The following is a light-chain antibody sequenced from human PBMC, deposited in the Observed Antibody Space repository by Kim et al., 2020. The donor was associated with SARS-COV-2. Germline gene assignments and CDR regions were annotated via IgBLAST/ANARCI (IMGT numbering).Light chain of an antibody. CDR3: LLSYSGAWV. Sequence: PGGTVTLTCGSSTGAVTSGHYPYWFQQKPGQAPRTLIYDTNNRHSWTPARFSGSLLGGKAALTLSGAQPEDEAEYYCLLSYSGAWVFGGGTKVTVL. V-gene: IGLV7-46*01. CDR1: TGAVTSGHY. J-gene: IGLJ3*02. CDR2: DTN.